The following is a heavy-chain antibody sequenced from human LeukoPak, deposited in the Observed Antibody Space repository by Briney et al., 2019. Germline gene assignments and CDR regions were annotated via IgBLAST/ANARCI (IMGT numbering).Heavy chain of an antibody. CDR2: ISSSGSTI. CDR1: GFTFSDYQ. J-gene: IGHJ6*02. V-gene: IGHV3-48*03. CDR3: ARMHGRNLIRRIPPMDV. D-gene: IGHD2-21*01. Sequence: PGGSLRLSCAGSGFTFSDYQMTWVRQAPGKGLEWLSYISSSGSTIYYADSVKGRFTISRDNAKNSLYLQMNSLRAEDTAVYYRARMHGRNLIRRIPPMDVWGQGTTVTVSS.